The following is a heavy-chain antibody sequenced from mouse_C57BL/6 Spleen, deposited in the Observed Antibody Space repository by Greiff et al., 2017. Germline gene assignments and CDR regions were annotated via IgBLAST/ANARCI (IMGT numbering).Heavy chain of an antibody. Sequence: VQLQQSGAELVRPGASVKLSCTASGFNIKDDYMHWVKQRPEQGLEWIGWIDPENGDTEYASKFKGRATITADTSSNTAYLQLSSLTSENTAVYYGTTGNGSSLDYWGQGTTLTVSS. CDR3: TTGNGSSLDY. CDR2: IDPENGDT. CDR1: GFNIKDDY. D-gene: IGHD1-1*01. V-gene: IGHV14-4*01. J-gene: IGHJ2*01.